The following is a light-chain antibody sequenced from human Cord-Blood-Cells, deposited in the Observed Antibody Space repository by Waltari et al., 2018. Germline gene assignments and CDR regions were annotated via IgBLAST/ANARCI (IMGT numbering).Light chain of an antibody. CDR3: CSYAGSSTVV. Sequence: QSALTQPASVSGSPGQSITISCTGTSSDVGSFNLFSWYQQHPGKAPKHMIYEGSKRPSGVSNRFSGSKSGNTASLTISGLQAEDEADYYCCSYAGSSTVVFGGGTKLTVL. J-gene: IGLJ2*01. CDR1: SSDVGSFNL. V-gene: IGLV2-23*01. CDR2: EGS.